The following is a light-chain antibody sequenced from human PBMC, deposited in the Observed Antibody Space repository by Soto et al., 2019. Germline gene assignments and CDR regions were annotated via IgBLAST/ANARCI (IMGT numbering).Light chain of an antibody. CDR1: QSHLYSNGYNY. Sequence: DIVMTQSPLSLPVTPGEPASISCRSSQSHLYSNGYNYLDWYLQKPGQSPQLLIYLGSNRASGVPDGFSGSGSGTDFTLKISRVEAEDVGVYYCMQALQTPRTFGGGTKVDIK. J-gene: IGKJ4*01. V-gene: IGKV2-28*01. CDR2: LGS. CDR3: MQALQTPRT.